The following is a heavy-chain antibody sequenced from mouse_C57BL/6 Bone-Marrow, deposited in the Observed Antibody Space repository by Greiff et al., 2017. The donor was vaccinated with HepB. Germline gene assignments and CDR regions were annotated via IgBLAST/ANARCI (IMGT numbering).Heavy chain of an antibody. J-gene: IGHJ3*01. Sequence: QVQLQQSGAELARPGASVKLSCKASGYTFTSYGISWVKQGTGQGLEWIGEIYPRSGNTYYNEKFKDKSTLTADKSSSTAYMELRSLTSEDSAVYFCARGWLLRGIAYWGQGTLVTVSA. CDR1: GYTFTSYG. CDR3: ARGWLLRGIAY. D-gene: IGHD2-3*01. V-gene: IGHV1-81*01. CDR2: IYPRSGNT.